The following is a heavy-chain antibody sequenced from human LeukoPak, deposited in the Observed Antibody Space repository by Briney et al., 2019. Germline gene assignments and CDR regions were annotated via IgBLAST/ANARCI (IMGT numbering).Heavy chain of an antibody. J-gene: IGHJ1*01. CDR1: GFTFSSYA. Sequence: GGSLRLSCAASGFTFSSYAMGWVRQAPGKGLEWVSAISGSGGSTYYADSVKGRFTISRDNSKNTLYLQMNSLRAEDTAVYYCAIDPIAAAGIAPYFQHWGQGTLVTVSS. V-gene: IGHV3-23*01. CDR3: AIDPIAAAGIAPYFQH. D-gene: IGHD6-13*01. CDR2: ISGSGGST.